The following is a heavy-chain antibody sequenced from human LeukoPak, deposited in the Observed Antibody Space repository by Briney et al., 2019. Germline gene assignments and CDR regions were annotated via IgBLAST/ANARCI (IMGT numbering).Heavy chain of an antibody. CDR3: ARARCGYYSDY. CDR1: GSTFGNYR. V-gene: IGHV3-7*04. D-gene: IGHD2-21*01. J-gene: IGHJ4*02. CDR2: IKKDGSEK. Sequence: GGSLRLSCAASGSTFGNYRMGWVRQAPGKGLEWVANIKKDGSEKYYVDSVKGRFTISRDNAKNSLYLQLNSLRADDTAVYYCARARCGYYSDYWGQGTLVTVSS.